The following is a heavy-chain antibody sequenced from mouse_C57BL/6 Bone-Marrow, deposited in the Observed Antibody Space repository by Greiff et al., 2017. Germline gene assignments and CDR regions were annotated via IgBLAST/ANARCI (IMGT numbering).Heavy chain of an antibody. CDR2: FHPYNDDT. CDR3: ARSNYSYWYFDV. CDR1: GYTFTTYP. J-gene: IGHJ1*03. D-gene: IGHD2-5*01. V-gene: IGHV1-47*01. Sequence: VKLVESGAELVKPGASVKMSCKASGYTFTTYPIEWMKQNHGKSLEWIGNFHPYNDDTKYNEKFKGKATLTVEKSSSTVYLELSRLTSDDSAVYYCARSNYSYWYFDVWGTGTTVTVSS.